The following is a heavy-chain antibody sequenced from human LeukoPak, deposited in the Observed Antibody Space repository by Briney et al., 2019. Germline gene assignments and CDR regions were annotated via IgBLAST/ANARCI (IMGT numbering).Heavy chain of an antibody. V-gene: IGHV4-34*01. J-gene: IGHJ4*02. CDR2: IDHSGST. Sequence: SETLSLTCAVYGGSFSGYYWNWIRQSPGKGLEWIGEIDHSGSTNYNPSLKSRVTLSVDTFKSQLSLKLSSVTAADTAVYYCARRYSSGWYYFGYWGQGTLVTVSS. CDR3: ARRYSSGWYYFGY. CDR1: GGSFSGYY. D-gene: IGHD6-19*01.